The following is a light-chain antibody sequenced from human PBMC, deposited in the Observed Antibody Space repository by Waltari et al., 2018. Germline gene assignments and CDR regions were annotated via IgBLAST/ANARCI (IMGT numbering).Light chain of an antibody. J-gene: IGLJ2*01. CDR1: HLGDTY. V-gene: IGLV3-1*01. CDR2: QDR. CDR3: QAWDSSTAWV. Sequence: SYELTQPPPVSVSPGQPASTPCSGAHLGDTYACWYQQKPGQSPVLVIYQDRKRPSGIPERFSGSNSGNTATLTISGTQAMDEADYYCQAWDSSTAWVFGGGTKLTVL.